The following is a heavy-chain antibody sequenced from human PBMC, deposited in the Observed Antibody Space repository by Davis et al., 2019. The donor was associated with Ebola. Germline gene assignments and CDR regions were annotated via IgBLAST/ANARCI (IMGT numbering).Heavy chain of an antibody. D-gene: IGHD6-13*01. Sequence: GESLKISCAASGFTFSSYSMNWVRQAPGKGLEWVSSISSSSSYIYYADSVKGRFTISRDNAKNSLYLQMNSLRAEDTAVYYCARDSITGYSSIWYHDYWGQGTLVTVSS. J-gene: IGHJ4*02. V-gene: IGHV3-21*01. CDR3: ARDSITGYSSIWYHDY. CDR2: ISSSSSYI. CDR1: GFTFSSYS.